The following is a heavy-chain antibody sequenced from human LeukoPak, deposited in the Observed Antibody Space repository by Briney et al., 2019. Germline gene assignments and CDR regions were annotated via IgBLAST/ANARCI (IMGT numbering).Heavy chain of an antibody. CDR1: GYSFTSYW. CDR2: IYPGDSDT. D-gene: IGHD2-15*01. CDR3: ARLDCSGGSCYQGANYYWYFDL. J-gene: IGHJ2*01. V-gene: IGHV5-51*01. Sequence: LGESLKISCKGSGYSFTSYWIGWVRQMPGKGLEWMGIIYPGDSDTRYSPSFQGQVTISADKSISTAYLQWSSLKASDTAMYYCARLDCSGGSCYQGANYYWYFDLWGRGTLVTVSS.